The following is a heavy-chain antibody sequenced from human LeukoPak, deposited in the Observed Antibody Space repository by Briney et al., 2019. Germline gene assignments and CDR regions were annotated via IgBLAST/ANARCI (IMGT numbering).Heavy chain of an antibody. D-gene: IGHD3-10*01. J-gene: IGHJ6*02. Sequence: ASVKVSCKASGDTFTSYDINWVRQATGQGLEWMGWMNPNSGNTGYAEKFQGRVAMTRNTSISTAYMELSGLRSEDTAVYYCVTWVQLTYYYYGMGVWGQGTTVTVSS. CDR1: GDTFTSYD. CDR2: MNPNSGNT. CDR3: VTWVQLTYYYYGMGV. V-gene: IGHV1-8*01.